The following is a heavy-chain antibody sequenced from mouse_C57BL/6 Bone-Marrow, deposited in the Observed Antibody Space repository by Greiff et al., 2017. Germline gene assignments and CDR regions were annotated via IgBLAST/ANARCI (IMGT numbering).Heavy chain of an antibody. D-gene: IGHD1-1*01. V-gene: IGHV1-39*01. Sequence: VQLQQSGPELVKPGASVKISCKASGYSFTDSNMNWVKQSNGKSLEWIGVINPNNGTPSYNQKFKGKATSTVDQSSSTAYMQLNSLTSEDSAVYYCARWYGSSYVWVAYWGQGTLVTVSA. J-gene: IGHJ3*01. CDR2: INPNNGTP. CDR3: ARWYGSSYVWVAY. CDR1: GYSFTDSN.